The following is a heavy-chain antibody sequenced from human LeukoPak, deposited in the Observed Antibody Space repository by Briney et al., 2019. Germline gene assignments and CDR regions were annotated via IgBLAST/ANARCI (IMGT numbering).Heavy chain of an antibody. CDR3: ARGPRPTYSSGWYVDY. CDR1: GFTFSNFS. D-gene: IGHD6-19*01. CDR2: ISNNGDST. V-gene: IGHV3-64*01. Sequence: GGSLRLSCAASGFTFSNFSMYWVRQAPGKGLEYVSAISNNGDSTYYANSVKGRFIISSNYSKNTLYLLVGILRDEDMGVYFCARGPRPTYSSGWYVDYWGQGTLVTVSS. J-gene: IGHJ4*02.